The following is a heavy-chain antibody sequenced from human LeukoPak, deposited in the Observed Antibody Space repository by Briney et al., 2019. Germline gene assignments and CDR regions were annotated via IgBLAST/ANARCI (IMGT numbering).Heavy chain of an antibody. CDR2: ISVSGGST. CDR3: AKKPLRGYFDY. J-gene: IGHJ4*02. Sequence: GGSLRLSCAASGFTFSSYAMSWVRQAPGKGLEWVSVISVSGGSTYYADSVKGRFTISRDNSKNTLYLQMHTLRAEDTAVYYCAKKPLRGYFDYWGQGTLVTVSS. CDR1: GFTFSSYA. V-gene: IGHV3-23*01.